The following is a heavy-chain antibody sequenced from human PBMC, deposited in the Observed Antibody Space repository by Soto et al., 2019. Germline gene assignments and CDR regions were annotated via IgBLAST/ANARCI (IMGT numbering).Heavy chain of an antibody. V-gene: IGHV3-23*01. J-gene: IGHJ4*02. D-gene: IGHD6-19*01. CDR3: AKDLIYGYTIGRPFAY. Sequence: EVQLLESGGGLVQPGGSLRLSCAASGFTFSSYAMSWVRQAPGKGLEWVSAIGGRGDSTYYADSLKGRFTISRDNSRDTLYLQMNSRRAEATAVYYCAKDLIYGYTIGRPFAYWAREPWSPSPQ. CDR1: GFTFSSYA. CDR2: IGGRGDST.